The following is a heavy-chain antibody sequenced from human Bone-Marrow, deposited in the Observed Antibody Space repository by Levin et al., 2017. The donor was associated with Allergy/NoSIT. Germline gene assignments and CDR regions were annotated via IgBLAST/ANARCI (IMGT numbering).Heavy chain of an antibody. CDR2: ISGSGIST. CDR1: GFTFSDYA. J-gene: IGHJ4*02. CDR3: AKDSGRLRFFDWEAEY. V-gene: IGHV3-23*01. D-gene: IGHD3-9*01. Sequence: GESLKISCAASGFTFSDYAMTWVRQAPGKGLEWVSGISGSGISTYYADSVKGRFTISRDSSKNTVYLQMNSLRTEDTAVYYCAKDSGRLRFFDWEAEYWGQGILVTVSS.